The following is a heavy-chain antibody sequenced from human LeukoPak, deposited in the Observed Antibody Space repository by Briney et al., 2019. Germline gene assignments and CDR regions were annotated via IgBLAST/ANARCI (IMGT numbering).Heavy chain of an antibody. CDR2: INPSSGGT. Sequence: GASVKVSCKPSGYTFTGYYMHWVRQAPGQGLEWMGWINPSSGGTNYPQKFQGRVTMTRDTSISTAYMEFNRLRSDDTAMYYCARGQQWLEAFEHWGQGTLVTVSS. J-gene: IGHJ4*02. V-gene: IGHV1-2*02. CDR1: GYTFTGYY. CDR3: ARGQQWLEAFEH. D-gene: IGHD6-19*01.